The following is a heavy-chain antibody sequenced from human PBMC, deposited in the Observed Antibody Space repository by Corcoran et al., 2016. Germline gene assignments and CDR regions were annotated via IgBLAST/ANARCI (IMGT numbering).Heavy chain of an antibody. CDR2: IYYSGST. Sequence: QVQLQESGPGLVKPSETLSLTCTVSGGSISSYYWSWIRQPPGKGLEWIGYIYYSGSTNYNPSLKSRVTISVDTSKNQFSLKLSSVTAADTAVYYCARGQGIQLGEGYYYYGMDVWGQGTTVTVSS. J-gene: IGHJ6*02. D-gene: IGHD5-18*01. V-gene: IGHV4-59*01. CDR1: GGSISSYY. CDR3: ARGQGIQLGEGYYYYGMDV.